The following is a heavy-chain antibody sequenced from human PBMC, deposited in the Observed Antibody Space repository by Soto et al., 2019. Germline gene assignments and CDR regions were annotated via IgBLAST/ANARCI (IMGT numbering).Heavy chain of an antibody. Sequence: PSETLSLTCTVSGDSISAYSWSWVRQPPGKGLEWIGNIHYNGSTYYNPSLKSRVTISVDTSKNQFSLKLSSVTAADTAVYYCARRLYYDSSGFEGGGMDVWGQGTTVTVSS. CDR2: IHYNGST. CDR1: GDSISAYS. J-gene: IGHJ6*02. CDR3: ARRLYYDSSGFEGGGMDV. V-gene: IGHV4-59*08. D-gene: IGHD3-22*01.